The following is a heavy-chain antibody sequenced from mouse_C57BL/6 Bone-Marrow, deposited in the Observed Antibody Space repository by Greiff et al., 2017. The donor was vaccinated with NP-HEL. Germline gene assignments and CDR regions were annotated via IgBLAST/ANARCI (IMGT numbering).Heavy chain of an antibody. Sequence: VQLQQSGAELARPGASVKLSCKASGYTFTSYGISWVKQRTGQGLEWIGEIYPSSGNTYYNEKFKGKATLTADKSSSTAYMELRSLTSEDSAVYYCARRATVVVDYWGTGTTLTVSS. CDR1: GYTFTSYG. V-gene: IGHV1-81*01. CDR2: IYPSSGNT. CDR3: ARRATVVVDY. D-gene: IGHD1-1*01. J-gene: IGHJ2*01.